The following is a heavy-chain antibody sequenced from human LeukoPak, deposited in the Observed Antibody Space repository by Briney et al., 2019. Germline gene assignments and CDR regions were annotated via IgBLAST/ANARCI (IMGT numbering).Heavy chain of an antibody. D-gene: IGHD3-22*01. Sequence: GGSLRLSCVASGFTFKDYVMTWVRQAPGKGLEWVSAISVNGGSTYYRDSVKGRFTISRDNSKSTLYLQMDSLGVEDTAVYYCAKPNYYDTSGYYWGRGTLVTVSS. CDR2: ISVNGGST. V-gene: IGHV3-23*01. CDR3: AKPNYYDTSGYY. J-gene: IGHJ4*02. CDR1: GFTFKDYV.